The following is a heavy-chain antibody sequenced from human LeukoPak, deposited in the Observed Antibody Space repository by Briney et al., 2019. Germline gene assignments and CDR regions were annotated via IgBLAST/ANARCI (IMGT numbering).Heavy chain of an antibody. V-gene: IGHV3-30*02. CDR1: GFTFSSYG. J-gene: IGHJ6*03. CDR2: MRYDGSNK. D-gene: IGHD3-10*01. CDR3: AKDPITMVRGVIITYYYYYMDV. Sequence: GSLRLSCAASGFTFSSYGMHWVRQAPGKGLEWVAFMRYDGSNKYYADSVKGRFTISRDNSKNTLYLQMNSLRAEDTAVYYCAKDPITMVRGVIITYYYYYMDVWGKGTTVTVSS.